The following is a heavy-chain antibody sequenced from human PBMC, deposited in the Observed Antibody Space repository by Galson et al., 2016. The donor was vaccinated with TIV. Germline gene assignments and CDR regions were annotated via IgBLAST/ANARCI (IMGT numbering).Heavy chain of an antibody. CDR1: GFTFSSFA. J-gene: IGHJ4*02. CDR3: AKMDSSGFDYVRRFDF. D-gene: IGHD3-22*01. V-gene: IGHV3-23*01. CDR2: ISAGGGRN. Sequence: SLRLSCAASGFTFSSFAMTWVRQAPGKGLEWVSRISAGGGRNDYAGSVKGRFTISSDNPKNTLYLQRSSLRADDTAVYFCAKMDSSGFDYVRRFDFWGQGTLATVSS.